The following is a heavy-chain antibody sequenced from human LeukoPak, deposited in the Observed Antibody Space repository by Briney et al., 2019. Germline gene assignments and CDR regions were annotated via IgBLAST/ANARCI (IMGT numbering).Heavy chain of an antibody. CDR1: GGSVSGYY. CDR3: ARHDVVPVIRRGFDF. D-gene: IGHD2-21*02. J-gene: IGHJ4*02. CDR2: IFYTGTT. Sequence: SETLSLTCTVSGGSVSGYYWSWIRQPPGKGLEWIGYIFYTGTTLYSPSLRTRVTMSVDTSENQFSLKLSSVTAADTAVYYCARHDVVPVIRRGFDFWGQGTLVTVSS. V-gene: IGHV4-59*08.